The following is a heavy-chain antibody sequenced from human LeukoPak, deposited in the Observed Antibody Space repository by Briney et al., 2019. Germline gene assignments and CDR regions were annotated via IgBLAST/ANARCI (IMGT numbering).Heavy chain of an antibody. V-gene: IGHV1-46*01. Sequence: ASVKVSCKASGYSFTSYYMNWVRQAPGQQLEWMGIINASGGSTSYAQKFQGRLTMTRDTSTRTVYMELSSLRSEDTAVYYCARAYADEVNTFDYWGQGTLVTVSS. J-gene: IGHJ4*02. CDR3: ARAYADEVNTFDY. CDR1: GYSFTSYY. D-gene: IGHD2/OR15-2a*01. CDR2: INASGGST.